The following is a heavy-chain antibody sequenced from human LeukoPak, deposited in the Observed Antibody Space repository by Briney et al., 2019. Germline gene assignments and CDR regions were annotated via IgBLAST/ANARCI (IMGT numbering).Heavy chain of an antibody. J-gene: IGHJ3*02. Sequence: SVKVSCKASGGTFSSYAISWVRQAPRQGLEWMGGIIPIFGTANYAQKFQGRVTITADESTSTAYMELSSLRSEDTAVYYCARINYYDSSGYRFFALDIWGQGTMVTVSS. CDR3: ARINYYDSSGYRFFALDI. CDR2: IIPIFGTA. D-gene: IGHD3-22*01. V-gene: IGHV1-69*13. CDR1: GGTFSSYA.